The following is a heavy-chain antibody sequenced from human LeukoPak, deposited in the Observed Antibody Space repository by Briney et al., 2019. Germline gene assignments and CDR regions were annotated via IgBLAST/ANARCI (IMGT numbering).Heavy chain of an antibody. V-gene: IGHV4-34*01. CDR2: INHSGST. CDR1: GGSFSGYY. D-gene: IGHD5-18*01. CDR3: ARGEHAFNTAMDRTPFDY. Sequence: SETLSLTCAVYGGSFSGYYWSWIRQPPGKGREWIGEINHSGSTNYNPSLKSRVTISVDTSKNQYSLKLSSVTAADTAVYYCARGEHAFNTAMDRTPFDYWGQGTLVTVSS. J-gene: IGHJ4*02.